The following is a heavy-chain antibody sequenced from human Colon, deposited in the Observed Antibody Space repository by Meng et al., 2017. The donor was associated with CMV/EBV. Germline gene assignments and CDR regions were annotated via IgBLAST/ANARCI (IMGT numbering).Heavy chain of an antibody. Sequence: GESLKTSCAASGFTFSSYAMSWVRQAPGKGLEWVSDISGSGGSTFYADSVKGRFTISRDNSKNTLYLQMNSLRAEDTAVYYCAKDLWTTGTYFDYWGQGTLVTVSS. V-gene: IGHV3-23*01. D-gene: IGHD1-1*01. CDR3: AKDLWTTGTYFDY. J-gene: IGHJ4*02. CDR2: ISGSGGST. CDR1: GFTFSSYA.